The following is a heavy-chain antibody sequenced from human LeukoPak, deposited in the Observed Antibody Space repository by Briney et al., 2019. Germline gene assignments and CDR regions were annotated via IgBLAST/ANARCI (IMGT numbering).Heavy chain of an antibody. J-gene: IGHJ4*02. CDR2: INPNSGGT. D-gene: IGHD2/OR15-2a*01. Sequence: ASVRVSCKASGYTFTGYFMHWMRQAPGQGPEWMGWINPNSGGTNYAQKFQGRVIMTRDTSISTAYMELSRLRSDGTAVYYCARVSEYYYFDYWGQGTLVTVSS. CDR1: GYTFTGYF. V-gene: IGHV1-2*02. CDR3: ARVSEYYYFDY.